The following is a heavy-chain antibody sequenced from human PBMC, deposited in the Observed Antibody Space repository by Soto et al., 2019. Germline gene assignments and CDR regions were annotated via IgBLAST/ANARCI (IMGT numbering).Heavy chain of an antibody. J-gene: IGHJ4*02. D-gene: IGHD3-16*01. CDR3: AKVGGQPYLNGPGCSAKVLDY. V-gene: IGHV3-30*18. CDR2: VSYDGDNE. CDR1: GFTFSNYA. Sequence: GGSLRLSCAASGFTFSNYAMHWVRRAPGKGLEWVAIVSYDGDNEYYADSVRGRFFISRDNSRNTLYLQTSSLRHEDTAVYYCAKVGGQPYLNGPGCSAKVLDYWGKGTQVPVPS.